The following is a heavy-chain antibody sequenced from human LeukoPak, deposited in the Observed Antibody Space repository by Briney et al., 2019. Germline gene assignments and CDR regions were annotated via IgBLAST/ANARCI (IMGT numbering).Heavy chain of an antibody. CDR1: GFTFSSYS. CDR2: ISSSSSTI. CDR3: ARDPLYYYGSGSYAPYYYYYMDV. Sequence: GGSLRLSCAASGFTFSSYSMNWVRQAPGKGLEWVSYISSSSSTIYYADSVKGRFTISRDNAKNSLYLQMNSLRAEDTAVYYCARDPLYYYGSGSYAPYYYYYMDVWGKGTTVTVSS. J-gene: IGHJ6*03. D-gene: IGHD3-10*01. V-gene: IGHV3-48*01.